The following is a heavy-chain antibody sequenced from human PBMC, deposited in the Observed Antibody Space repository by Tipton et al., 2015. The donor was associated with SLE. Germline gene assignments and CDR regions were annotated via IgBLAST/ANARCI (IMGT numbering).Heavy chain of an antibody. CDR1: GGSISSSSYY. CDR2: IYYSGST. V-gene: IGHV4-39*02. J-gene: IGHJ5*02. CDR3: ARDLIVVVPAAISHNWFDP. D-gene: IGHD2-2*01. Sequence: TLSLTCTVSGGSISSSSYYWGWIRQPPGKGLEWIGSIYYSGSTYYNPSLKSRVTISVDTSKNQFSLKLSSVTAADTAVYYCARDLIVVVPAAISHNWFDPWGQGTLVTVSS.